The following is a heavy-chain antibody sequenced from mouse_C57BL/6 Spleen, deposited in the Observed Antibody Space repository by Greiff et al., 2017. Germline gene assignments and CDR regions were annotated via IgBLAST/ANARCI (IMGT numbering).Heavy chain of an antibody. CDR1: GYTFTSYG. D-gene: IGHD1-1*01. J-gene: IGHJ4*01. CDR3: ARPITTVVAPPMDY. Sequence: VKLQESGAELARPGASVKLSCKASGYTFTSYGISWVKQRTGQGLEWIGEIYPRSGNTYYNEKFKGKATLTADKSSSTAYMELRSLTSEDSAVYFCARPITTVVAPPMDYWGQGTSVTVSS. CDR2: IYPRSGNT. V-gene: IGHV1-81*01.